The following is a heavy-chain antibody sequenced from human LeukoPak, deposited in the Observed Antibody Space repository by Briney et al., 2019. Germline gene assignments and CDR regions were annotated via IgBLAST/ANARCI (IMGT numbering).Heavy chain of an antibody. Sequence: PGRSLRLSCAASGFTFSSYEMNWVRQAPGKGLEWVSYISSSGSTIYYADSVKGRFTISRDNAKNSLYLQMNSLRAEDTAVYYCARLVAVPTSTYWGQGTLVTVSS. CDR1: GFTFSSYE. CDR3: ARLVAVPTSTY. D-gene: IGHD6-19*01. V-gene: IGHV3-48*03. J-gene: IGHJ4*02. CDR2: ISSSGSTI.